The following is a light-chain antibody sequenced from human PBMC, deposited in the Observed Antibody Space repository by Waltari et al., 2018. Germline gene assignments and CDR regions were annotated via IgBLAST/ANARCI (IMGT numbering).Light chain of an antibody. CDR1: RRDVGSYRY. CDR3: SSYTTTTTLV. Sequence: HSAPTQPASASVSPGQSLTISCTGTRRDVGSYRYVSGYRPYPGKAPELLIYEVTHRPSGVSDRFSGSRSGSTASLTISGLQTEDEADYFSSSYTTTTTLVFGTGTKVIVL. J-gene: IGLJ1*01. V-gene: IGLV2-14*01. CDR2: EVT.